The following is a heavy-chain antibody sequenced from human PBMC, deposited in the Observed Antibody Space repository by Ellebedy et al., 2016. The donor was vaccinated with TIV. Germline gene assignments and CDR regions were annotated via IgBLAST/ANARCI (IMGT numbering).Heavy chain of an antibody. V-gene: IGHV3-11*05. CDR2: ISSSSSYT. CDR1: GFTFSDYY. D-gene: IGHD3-10*01. J-gene: IGHJ6*02. Sequence: GGSLRLSXAASGFTFSDYYMSWIRQAPGKGLEWVSYISSSSSYTNYADSVKGRFTISRDNAKNSLYLQMNSLRAEDTAVYYCARAVVWFGESIDHYGMDVWGQGTTVTVSS. CDR3: ARAVVWFGESIDHYGMDV.